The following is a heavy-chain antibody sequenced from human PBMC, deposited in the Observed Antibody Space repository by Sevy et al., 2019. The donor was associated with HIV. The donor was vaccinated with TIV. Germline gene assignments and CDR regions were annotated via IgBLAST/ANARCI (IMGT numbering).Heavy chain of an antibody. CDR1: GFTFGSYG. CDR2: ISFSGVAT. V-gene: IGHV3-23*01. J-gene: IGHJ6*02. CDR3: AKPPSSHDVLHYYGMDV. Sequence: GGSLRLSCVGSGFTFGSYGMSWVRQPPGKGLEWVSSISFSGVATFYADSVRGRFTISRDNSMNSLYLQMNSLRAEDTAGYFYAKPPSSHDVLHYYGMDVWGQGTTVTVTS. D-gene: IGHD3-10*02.